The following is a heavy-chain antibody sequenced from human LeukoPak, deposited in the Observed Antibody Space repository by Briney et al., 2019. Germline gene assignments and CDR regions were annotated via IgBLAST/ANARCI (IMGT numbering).Heavy chain of an antibody. CDR3: ARGVTSIEYYYDSSGYYYGY. Sequence: SVKVSCKASGGTFSSYAISWVRQAPGQGLEWMGGIIPIFGTANYAQKFQGRVTITADESTSTAYMELSSLRSEDTAVYYCARGVTSIEYYYDSSGYYYGYWGQGTLVTVSS. CDR2: IIPIFGTA. J-gene: IGHJ4*02. V-gene: IGHV1-69*13. CDR1: GGTFSSYA. D-gene: IGHD3-22*01.